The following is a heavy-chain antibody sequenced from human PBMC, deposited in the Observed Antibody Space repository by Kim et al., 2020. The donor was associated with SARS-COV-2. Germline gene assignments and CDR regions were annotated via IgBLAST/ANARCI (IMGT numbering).Heavy chain of an antibody. CDR1: GGSMTSTSYY. V-gene: IGHV4-39*01. CDR2: FYYSGTT. Sequence: SETLSLTCTVSGGSMTSTSYYWGWIRQPPGKGLEWIGSFYYSGTTHYNASLKSRVTISVDTSKNQFSLKLRSVTAADTAVYYCGRRSRHTSDWYFYFDYWGQGTQVTVSS. J-gene: IGHJ4*02. D-gene: IGHD6-19*01. CDR3: GRRSRHTSDWYFYFDY.